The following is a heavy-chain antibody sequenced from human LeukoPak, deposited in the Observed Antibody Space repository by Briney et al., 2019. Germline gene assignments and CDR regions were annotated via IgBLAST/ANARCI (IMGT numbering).Heavy chain of an antibody. J-gene: IGHJ4*02. D-gene: IGHD6-19*01. Sequence: ASVKVSCKASGYTFTGYYIHWVRQAPGQGLEWMGWINPNRGGTNYAQRFQGRVTMTRDTSISTAYMELSRLRSDDTAVYYCARGGALSSGWSDYWGQETLVTVSS. CDR3: ARGGALSSGWSDY. V-gene: IGHV1-2*02. CDR2: INPNRGGT. CDR1: GYTFTGYY.